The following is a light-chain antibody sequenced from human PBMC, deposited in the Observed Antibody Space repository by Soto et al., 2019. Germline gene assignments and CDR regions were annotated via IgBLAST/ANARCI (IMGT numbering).Light chain of an antibody. CDR3: QRYNDWPL. J-gene: IGKJ3*01. V-gene: IGKV3-15*01. CDR1: QSVSRN. Sequence: EIVMTQSPATLSVSPGERATLSCRASQSVSRNLAWYQQKPGQSPRLLIYDASTRATGIPGRFSGSGSGTEFTLTISSLQSEDFAVYYCQRYNDWPLFGPGTKVDIK. CDR2: DAS.